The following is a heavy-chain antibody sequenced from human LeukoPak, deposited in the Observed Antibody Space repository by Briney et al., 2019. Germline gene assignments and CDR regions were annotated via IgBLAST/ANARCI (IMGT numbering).Heavy chain of an antibody. J-gene: IGHJ5*02. CDR1: GDSVSSNSAA. D-gene: IGHD6-13*01. CDR3: ARYDSSSWRWFDP. Sequence: SQTLSLTCAISGDSVSSNSAAWNWIRQSPSRGLEWLGRTYYRSEWYNDYAVSVKSRMTINPDTSKNQSSLQLNSVTPEDTAVYYCARYDSSSWRWFDPWGQGTLVTVSS. V-gene: IGHV6-1*01. CDR2: TYYRSEWYN.